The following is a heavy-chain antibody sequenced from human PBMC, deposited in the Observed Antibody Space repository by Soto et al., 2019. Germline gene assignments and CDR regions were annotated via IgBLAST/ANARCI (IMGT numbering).Heavy chain of an antibody. V-gene: IGHV1-69*01. D-gene: IGHD1-20*01. J-gene: IGHJ4*02. CDR2: IIPMFDTP. CDR1: GGTFCNYY. Sequence: QVQLVQSGAEVKKPGSSMKVSCKTSGGTFCNYYISWVRQAPGQGLEWMGDIIPMFDTPKYAQKFQGRVTITADESTSAAYMELSSLRAEDTAVYYCARGYSTGYFDYWGQGTLITVSS. CDR3: ARGYSTGYFDY.